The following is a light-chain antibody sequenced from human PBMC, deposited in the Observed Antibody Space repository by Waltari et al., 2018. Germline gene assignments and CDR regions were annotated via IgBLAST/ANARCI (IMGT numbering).Light chain of an antibody. CDR3: QVWDSGSDHYV. CDR2: DDG. Sequence: SYELTQPPSVSVAPGQTARITCDGDKIGSKNVHWYQHKPGQAPVLVVYDDGDRPSGIPERVSGSNSGNTAARTISRVDAGDEAEYYCQVWDSGSDHYVFGTVTKVTVL. CDR1: KIGSKN. J-gene: IGLJ1*01. V-gene: IGLV3-21*02.